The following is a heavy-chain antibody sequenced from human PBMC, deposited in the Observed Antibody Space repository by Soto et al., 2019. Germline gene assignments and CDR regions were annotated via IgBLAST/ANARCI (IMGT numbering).Heavy chain of an antibody. CDR3: ARVPWQLATRGPWYY. J-gene: IGHJ4*02. V-gene: IGHV4-34*01. CDR1: GGSFSGYY. CDR2: MNHSGST. Sequence: SETLSLTCAVYGGSFSGYYWSWIRQPPEKGLEWIGEMNHSGSTNYNPSLKSRVTISADTSKNELSLKLRSVTAADTAVYYCARVPWQLATRGPWYYWGQGTLVTVSS. D-gene: IGHD6-6*01.